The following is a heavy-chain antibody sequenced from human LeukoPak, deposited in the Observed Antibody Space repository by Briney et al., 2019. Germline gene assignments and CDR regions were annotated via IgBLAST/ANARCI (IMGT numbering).Heavy chain of an antibody. CDR2: ISSSSRYI. CDR1: GFSFSSYT. D-gene: IGHD3-9*01. CDR3: AFYDILTSYHSGGGHY. V-gene: IGHV3-21*01. Sequence: GGSLRLSCAASGFSFSSYTMYWVRQAPGKGLEWVSSISSSSRYIYYADSMKGRFTISRDNAKNSLYLQMSSLRAEDTAVYYCAFYDILTSYHSGGGHYWGQGTLVTVSS. J-gene: IGHJ4*02.